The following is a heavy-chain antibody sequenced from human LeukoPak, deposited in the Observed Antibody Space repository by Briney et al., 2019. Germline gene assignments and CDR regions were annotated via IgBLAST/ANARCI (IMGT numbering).Heavy chain of an antibody. CDR1: GVTFSGST. CDR3: TTDQFNSFDI. D-gene: IGHD5-24*01. CDR2: MRSEANSFVT. V-gene: IGHV3-73*01. J-gene: IGHJ3*02. Sequence: PGGSLRLSCTASGVTFSGSTVHWVRQASGKGLEWVGRMRSEANSFVTTYTTSVQGRFTISRDDSKDTAYLQMNSLRTEDTALYYCTTDQFNSFDIWGRGTMVTVSS.